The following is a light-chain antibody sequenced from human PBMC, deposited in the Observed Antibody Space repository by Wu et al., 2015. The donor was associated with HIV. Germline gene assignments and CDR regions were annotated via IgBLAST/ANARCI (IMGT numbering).Light chain of an antibody. CDR2: ATS. CDR1: QSVTSNY. J-gene: IGKJ5*01. Sequence: EIVLTQSPDTLSLSPGARATLSCRASQSVTSNYLAWYQQKPGQAPRLLIYATSNRATGIPDRISGSGSGTLFTLTISRLEPEDSAVYFCQQYVSSPTFGQGTRLEIK. CDR3: QQYVSSPT. V-gene: IGKV3-20*01.